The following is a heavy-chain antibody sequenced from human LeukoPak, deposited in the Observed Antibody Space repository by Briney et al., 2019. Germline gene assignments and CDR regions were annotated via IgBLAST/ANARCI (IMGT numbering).Heavy chain of an antibody. V-gene: IGHV4-59*01. D-gene: IGHD6-19*01. CDR2: IYYSGST. J-gene: IGHJ3*02. Sequence: SETLSLTCIVSGVSIRSYYWSWIRQPPGKGLEWIGYIYYSGSTNYNPSLKSRVTISVDTSKNQFSLKLSSVTAADTAVYYCARAPWGSSGWYIGAPQNDAFDIWGQGTMVTVSS. CDR1: GVSIRSYY. CDR3: ARAPWGSSGWYIGAPQNDAFDI.